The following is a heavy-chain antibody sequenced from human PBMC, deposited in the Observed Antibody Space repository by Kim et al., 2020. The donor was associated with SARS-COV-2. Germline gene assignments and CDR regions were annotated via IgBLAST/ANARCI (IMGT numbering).Heavy chain of an antibody. Sequence: ARYSPSFQGQVTISVDKSLSTAYLQWSSLKASDTAIYFCARDGTIRGSFDYWGQGTLVTVSS. V-gene: IGHV5-51*01. D-gene: IGHD2-2*02. CDR2: A. J-gene: IGHJ4*02. CDR3: ARDGTIRGSFDY.